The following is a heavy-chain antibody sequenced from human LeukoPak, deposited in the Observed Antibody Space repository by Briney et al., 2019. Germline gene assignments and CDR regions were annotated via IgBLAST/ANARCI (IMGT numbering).Heavy chain of an antibody. V-gene: IGHV4-34*01. D-gene: IGHD3-3*01. CDR2: INHSGST. CDR3: ARLHRPRDFWSGYYRDY. CDR1: GGSFSGYY. Sequence: SSETLSLTCAVYGGSFSGYYWSWIRQPPGKGLEWIGEINHSGSTNYNPSLKSRVTISVDTSKNQFSLKLSSVTAADTAVYYCARLHRPRDFWSGYYRDYWGQGTLVTVSS. J-gene: IGHJ4*02.